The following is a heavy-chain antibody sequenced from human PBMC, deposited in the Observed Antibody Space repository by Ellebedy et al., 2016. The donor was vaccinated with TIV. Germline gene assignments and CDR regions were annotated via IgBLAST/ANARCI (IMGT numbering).Heavy chain of an antibody. D-gene: IGHD6-6*01. J-gene: IGHJ6*02. CDR2: INPNSGGT. CDR3: AREANRYSSSSSTSYGMDV. V-gene: IGHV1-2*04. Sequence: AASVKVSCKASGYTFTGYYMHWVRQAPGQGLEWMGWINPNSGGTNYAQKFQGWVTMTRDTSISTAYMELSRLRSDDTAVYYCAREANRYSSSSSTSYGMDVWGQGTTVTVSS. CDR1: GYTFTGYY.